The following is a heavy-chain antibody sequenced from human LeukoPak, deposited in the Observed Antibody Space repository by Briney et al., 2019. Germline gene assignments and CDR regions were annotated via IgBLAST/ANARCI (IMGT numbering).Heavy chain of an antibody. CDR3: ASYTARRFDP. D-gene: IGHD5-18*01. Sequence: SETLSLTCAVYGGSFTGYYWSWIRQPPGKGLEWIGEISHRGSTNYNPSLKSRVTISVYTSKNQFSLKLTSVTAADTAVYYCASYTARRFDPWGQGTLVTVSS. J-gene: IGHJ5*02. CDR2: ISHRGST. CDR1: GGSFTGYY. V-gene: IGHV4-34*01.